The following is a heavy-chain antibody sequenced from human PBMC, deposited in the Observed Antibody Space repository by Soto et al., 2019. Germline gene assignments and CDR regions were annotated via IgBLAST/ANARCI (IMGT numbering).Heavy chain of an antibody. Sequence: HPGGSLRLSCAASGFIFSNYGMHWVRQAPGKGLEWVAVIWYDGSNKYYADSVKGRFTISRDNSKNTLYLQMNSLRAEDTAVYYCARDRLDGDYLESYYYGMDVWGQGTTVTVSS. V-gene: IGHV3-33*01. CDR2: IWYDGSNK. CDR1: GFIFSNYG. J-gene: IGHJ6*02. CDR3: ARDRLDGDYLESYYYGMDV. D-gene: IGHD4-17*01.